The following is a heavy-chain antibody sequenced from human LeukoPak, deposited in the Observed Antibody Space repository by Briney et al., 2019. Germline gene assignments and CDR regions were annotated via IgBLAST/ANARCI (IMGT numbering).Heavy chain of an antibody. CDR2: SASGAMT. Sequence: PGGSLRLSCAASGFTVRDYVMTWVRRAPGKGLEWVSSSASGAMTYYADSVKGRFTVSRDNSKNSLYLQMNSLTAADTAVYYCAKDRSIGTYYTFDHWGQGTLVTVSS. CDR3: AKDRSIGTYYTFDH. D-gene: IGHD1-26*01. J-gene: IGHJ4*02. CDR1: GFTVRDYV. V-gene: IGHV3-23*01.